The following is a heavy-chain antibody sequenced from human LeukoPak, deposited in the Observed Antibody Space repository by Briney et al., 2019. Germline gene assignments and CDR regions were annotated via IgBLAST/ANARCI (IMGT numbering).Heavy chain of an antibody. CDR1: GVIFSDYD. D-gene: IGHD1-1*01. V-gene: IGHV3-13*01. J-gene: IGHJ4*02. CDR3: ARVAKERVGGVYYFDY. Sequence: GGSLRPSCAASGVIFSDYDMHWVRQATGKGLEWVSAIGTAGDTYYTGSVKGRFTISRENAKNSLYLQMNSLRAGDTAVYYCARVAKERVGGVYYFDYWGQGTLVTVSS. CDR2: IGTAGDT.